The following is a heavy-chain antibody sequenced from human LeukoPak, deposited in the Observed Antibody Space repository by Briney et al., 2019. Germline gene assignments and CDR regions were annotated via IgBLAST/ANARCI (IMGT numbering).Heavy chain of an antibody. D-gene: IGHD3-22*01. CDR3: AKATATYVTSDPFDY. V-gene: IGHV3-23*01. J-gene: IGHJ4*02. CDR1: GFTFSSYA. CDR2: VSAAGSTT. Sequence: GGSLRLSCAASGFTFSSYAMTWVRQAPGKGLEWVSSVSAAGSTTYYADFVKGRFTISRDNSKNTLFLQMNSLRAEDTAVFYCAKATATYVTSDPFDYWGQGTLVTVSS.